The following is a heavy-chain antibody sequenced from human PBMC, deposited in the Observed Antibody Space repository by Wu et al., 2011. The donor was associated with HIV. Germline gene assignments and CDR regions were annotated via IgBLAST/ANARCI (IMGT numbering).Heavy chain of an antibody. CDR2: INPDGGGT. CDR1: GYTFTGYY. Sequence: QVQLVQSGAEVKEPGASVKVSCKTSGYTFTGYYIHWVRQAPGQGLEWMGYINPDGGGTNYAQKFRGRVTMTRDTSISTVYMELSSLRSDDTAVYSCARDIPASGYGMDVWGQGTTVTVSS. V-gene: IGHV1-2*02. D-gene: IGHD2-21*01. J-gene: IGHJ6*02. CDR3: ARDIPASGYGMDV.